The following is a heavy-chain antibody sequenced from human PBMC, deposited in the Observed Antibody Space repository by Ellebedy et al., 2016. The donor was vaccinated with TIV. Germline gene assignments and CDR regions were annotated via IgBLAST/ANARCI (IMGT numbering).Heavy chain of an antibody. CDR2: ISGSGGST. CDR3: ASPACGGDCYYYFDY. J-gene: IGHJ4*02. Sequence: GESLKISXAASGFTFSSYAMSWVRQAPGKGLEWVSAISGSGGSTYYADSVKGRFTISRDNSKNTLYLQMNSLRAEDTAVYYCASPACGGDCYYYFDYWGQGTLVTVSS. V-gene: IGHV3-23*01. D-gene: IGHD2-21*01. CDR1: GFTFSSYA.